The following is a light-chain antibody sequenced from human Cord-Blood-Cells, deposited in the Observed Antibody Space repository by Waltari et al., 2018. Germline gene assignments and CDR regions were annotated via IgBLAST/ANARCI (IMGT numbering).Light chain of an antibody. J-gene: IGKJ3*01. V-gene: IGKV1-39*01. CDR1: QSISSY. CDR3: QQSYSTPRECT. CDR2: AAS. Sequence: DIQMTQSPSSLSASVGDRVTITCRASQSISSYLNWYQQKPGKAPKLLIYAASSLHSGVPSRFSGSGSGTDFTLTISCLQPEDFATYYGQQSYSTPRECTFCPGTKVDIK.